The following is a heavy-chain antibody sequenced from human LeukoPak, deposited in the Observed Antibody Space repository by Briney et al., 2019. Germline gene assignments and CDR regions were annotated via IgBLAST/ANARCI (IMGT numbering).Heavy chain of an antibody. CDR1: GYIFYGYY. D-gene: IGHD3-10*01. Sequence: ASVKVSCQASGYIFYGYYMKWVRQAPGQGLEWMGWLYPNNGATNYAQKFQGRITLTRDPSISTAYMELSSLTSDDTAVYFCARWQEGSGTYYIDHWGQGTLVTVSS. CDR3: ARWQEGSGTYYIDH. CDR2: LYPNNGAT. J-gene: IGHJ4*02. V-gene: IGHV1-2*02.